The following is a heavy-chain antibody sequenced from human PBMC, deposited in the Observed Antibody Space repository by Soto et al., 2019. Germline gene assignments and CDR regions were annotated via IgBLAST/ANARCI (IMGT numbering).Heavy chain of an antibody. Sequence: SETLSLTCTVSGGSISSYYWSWIRQPPGKGLEWIGYIYYSGSTNYNPSLKSRVTISVDTSKNQFSLKLSSVTAADTAVYYCARVRGRGVRYFDSNAFDIWGQGTMVTVS. D-gene: IGHD3-9*01. V-gene: IGHV4-59*01. J-gene: IGHJ3*02. CDR1: GGSISSYY. CDR3: ARVRGRGVRYFDSNAFDI. CDR2: IYYSGST.